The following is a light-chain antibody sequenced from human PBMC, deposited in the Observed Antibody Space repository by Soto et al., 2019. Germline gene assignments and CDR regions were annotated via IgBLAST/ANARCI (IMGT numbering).Light chain of an antibody. CDR2: GAS. J-gene: IGKJ4*01. Sequence: EIVLTQSPGTRSLSPGERATLPCRASQSVSSNLAWYQQKPGQAPRLRIYGASTRATGIPARVSGSGSGTDFTLTISRLEPEDFAVYYCQQFSSYPLTFGGGTKVDI. V-gene: IGKV3-20*01. CDR3: QQFSSYPLT. CDR1: QSVSSN.